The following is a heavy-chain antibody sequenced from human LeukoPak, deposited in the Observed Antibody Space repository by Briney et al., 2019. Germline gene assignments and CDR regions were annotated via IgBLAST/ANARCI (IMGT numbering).Heavy chain of an antibody. CDR2: ISSSSSYT. V-gene: IGHV3-11*06. J-gene: IGHJ5*02. CDR3: ARDSPTPVS. Sequence: GASLRLSCAASGFTFSDYYMSWIRQAPGKGREWISFISSSSSYTNYADSVKGRFTISRDNAKNSLYLQMNSLRAEDTAVYYCARDSPTPVSWGQGTLVTVSS. CDR1: GFTFSDYY.